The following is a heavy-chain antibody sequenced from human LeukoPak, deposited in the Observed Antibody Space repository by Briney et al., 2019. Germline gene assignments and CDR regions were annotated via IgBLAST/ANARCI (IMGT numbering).Heavy chain of an antibody. V-gene: IGHV1-3*01. CDR3: ARDNILTGIDY. CDR1: GYTFTSYG. CDR2: INAGNGNT. Sequence: ASVKVSCKASGYTFTSYGISWVRQAPGQRLEWMGWINAGNGNTKYSQKFQGRVTITRDTSASTAYMELSSLRSEDTAVYYCARDNILTGIDYWGQGTLVTVSS. J-gene: IGHJ4*02. D-gene: IGHD3-9*01.